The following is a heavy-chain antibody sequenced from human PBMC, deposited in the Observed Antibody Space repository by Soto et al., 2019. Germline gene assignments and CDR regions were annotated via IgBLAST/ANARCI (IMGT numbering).Heavy chain of an antibody. CDR3: AKSVYNWNDGFFDY. D-gene: IGHD1-1*01. V-gene: IGHV3-74*01. J-gene: IGHJ4*02. Sequence: PGGSLRLSCAAPGFTFSNYAMSWVRQAPGKGLVWVSHINSDGSTIVYADSVKGRFTISRDNAKSTLYLQMNSLRAEDTAVYYCAKSVYNWNDGFFDYWGQGTLVTVSS. CDR2: INSDGSTI. CDR1: GFTFSNYA.